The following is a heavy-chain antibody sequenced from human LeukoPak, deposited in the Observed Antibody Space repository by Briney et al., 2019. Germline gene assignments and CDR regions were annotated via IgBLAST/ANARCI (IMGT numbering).Heavy chain of an antibody. Sequence: GGSLRLSCAASGFTFSGYSMNWVRQAPGKGLEWVSSVSGSGESTFYAASVKRRFTISRDNSKNTVYLQMNSLRAEDTAPYYCVKDLGDDYENAFDFWGQGTLVTVSS. V-gene: IGHV3-23*01. CDR1: GFTFSGYS. D-gene: IGHD4-17*01. CDR3: VKDLGDDYENAFDF. CDR2: VSGSGEST. J-gene: IGHJ3*01.